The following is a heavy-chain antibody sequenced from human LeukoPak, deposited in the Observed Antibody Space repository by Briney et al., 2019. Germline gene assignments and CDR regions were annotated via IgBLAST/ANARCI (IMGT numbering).Heavy chain of an antibody. CDR1: GFTFDDYG. V-gene: IGHV3-20*04. CDR3: ARATRGWLGFDY. CDR2: INWNGGST. J-gene: IGHJ4*02. D-gene: IGHD1-26*01. Sequence: GGSLRLSCAASGFTFDDYGMSWVRQAPGKGLEWVSGINWNGGSTGYADSAKGRFTISRDNAKNSLYLQMNSLRAEDTALYYCARATRGWLGFDYWGQGTLVTVSS.